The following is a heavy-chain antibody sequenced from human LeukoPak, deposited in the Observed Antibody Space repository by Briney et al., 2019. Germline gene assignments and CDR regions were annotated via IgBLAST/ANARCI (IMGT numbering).Heavy chain of an antibody. V-gene: IGHV4-39*01. CDR3: ARIYCSSTSCNGEGFDP. CDR1: GGSISSSSYY. D-gene: IGHD2-2*01. CDR2: IYYSGST. J-gene: IGHJ5*02. Sequence: SETLSLTCTVSGGSISSSSYYWGWIRQPPGKGLEWIGSIYYSGSTYYNPSLKSRVTISVDTSKNQFSLKLSSVTAADTAVYYCARIYCSSTSCNGEGFDPWGQGNLVTVSS.